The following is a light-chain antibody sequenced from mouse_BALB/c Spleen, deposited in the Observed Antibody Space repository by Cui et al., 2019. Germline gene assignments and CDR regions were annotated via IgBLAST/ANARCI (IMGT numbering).Light chain of an antibody. V-gene: IGKV6-23*01. Sequence: DIVMIQSHKFMLTLVGDRVSITGKASQNVGTAVAWYQQRPGKAPKLLIYWASTRHTGVPDRYTGKGSGTDFTLTISNVQSEDLADYFCQQYSSYPWTFGGGTKLEIK. CDR2: WAS. J-gene: IGKJ1*01. CDR1: QNVGTA. CDR3: QQYSSYPWT.